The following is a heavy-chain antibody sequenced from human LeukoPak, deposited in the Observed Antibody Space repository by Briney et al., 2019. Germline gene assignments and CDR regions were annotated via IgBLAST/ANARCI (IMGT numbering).Heavy chain of an antibody. J-gene: IGHJ6*02. Sequence: PSQTLSLTCTVSGGSISGSDYYWSWIRQPPGRGLEWIGYSYYSGSTYFNPSLKSRVAISLDTSKNHFSLRLSFVTAADTAVYYCARDGPRGVLSMDVWGQGTTVTVSS. CDR3: ARDGPRGVLSMDV. V-gene: IGHV4-30-4*01. D-gene: IGHD3-10*01. CDR2: SYYSGST. CDR1: GGSISGSDYY.